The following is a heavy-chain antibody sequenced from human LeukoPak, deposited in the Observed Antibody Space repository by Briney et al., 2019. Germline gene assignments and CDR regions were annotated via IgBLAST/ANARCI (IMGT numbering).Heavy chain of an antibody. CDR2: IKQDGSEK. D-gene: IGHD3-9*01. CDR1: GFTFSSYW. V-gene: IGHV3-7*01. J-gene: IGHJ4*02. Sequence: PGGSLRLSCTVSGFTFSSYWMSWVRQAPGKGLEWVANIKQDGSEKYYVDSVKGRFTISRDNAKNSLYLQMNSLRAEDTAVYCCARANPGLRYFDWLLPYFDYWGQGTLVTVSS. CDR3: ARANPGLRYFDWLLPYFDY.